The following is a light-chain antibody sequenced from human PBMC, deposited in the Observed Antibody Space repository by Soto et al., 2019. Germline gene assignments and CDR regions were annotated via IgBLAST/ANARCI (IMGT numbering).Light chain of an antibody. Sequence: EIVLTQSPATLSLSPGERATLSCRASQSVSSYLAWYQQKPGQAPRLLIYDASNRATGIPARFSGSGSGTDFPLTISSLEPEAFAVYYCQQRSNWPPKLTFGGGTKVEIK. V-gene: IGKV3-11*01. CDR1: QSVSSY. CDR3: QQRSNWPPKLT. CDR2: DAS. J-gene: IGKJ4*01.